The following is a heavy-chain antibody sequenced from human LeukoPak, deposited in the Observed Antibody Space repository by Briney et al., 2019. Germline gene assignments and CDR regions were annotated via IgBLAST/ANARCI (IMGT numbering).Heavy chain of an antibody. CDR2: IYYSGST. D-gene: IGHD5-18*01. Sequence: NSSETLSLTCTVSGGSISSYYWSWIRQPPGKGLEWIGYIYYSGSTNYSPSLKSRVTISVDTSKNQFSLKLSSVTAADTAVYYCARSEYSYGADAFDIWGQGTMVTVPS. V-gene: IGHV4-59*01. J-gene: IGHJ3*02. CDR1: GGSISSYY. CDR3: ARSEYSYGADAFDI.